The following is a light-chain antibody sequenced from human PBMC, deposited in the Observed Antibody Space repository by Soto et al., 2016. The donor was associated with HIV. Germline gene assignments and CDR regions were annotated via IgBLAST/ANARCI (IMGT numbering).Light chain of an antibody. CDR2: QDS. J-gene: IGLJ3*02. Sequence: SYELTQPPSVSVSPGQTASITCSGDKLGDKYACWYQQKPGQSPVLVIYQDSKRPSGIPERFSGSNSGNTATLTISGTQPMDEADYYCQAWDSSRVFGGGTKLTV. V-gene: IGLV3-1*01. CDR3: QAWDSSRV. CDR1: KLGDKY.